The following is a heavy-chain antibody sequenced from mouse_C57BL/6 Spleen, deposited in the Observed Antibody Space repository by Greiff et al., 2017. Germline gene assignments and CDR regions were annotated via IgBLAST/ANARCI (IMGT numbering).Heavy chain of an antibody. D-gene: IGHD2-4*01. V-gene: IGHV1-50*01. CDR3: ARRDYDGGDWYFGV. CDR2: IDPSDSYT. CDR1: GYTFTSYW. Sequence: QVQLQQPGAELVKPGASVKLSCKASGYTFTSYWMQWVKQRPGQGLEWIGEIDPSDSYTNYNQKFKGKATLTVDTSSSTAYMQLSSLTSEDSAVYYCARRDYDGGDWYFGVWGTGTTVTVAS. J-gene: IGHJ1*03.